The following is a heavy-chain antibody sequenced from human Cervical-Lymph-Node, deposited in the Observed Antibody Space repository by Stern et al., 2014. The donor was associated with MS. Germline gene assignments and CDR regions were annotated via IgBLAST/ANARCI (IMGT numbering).Heavy chain of an antibody. D-gene: IGHD6-13*01. CDR2: IFPVFGTP. V-gene: IGHV1-69*01. J-gene: IGHJ5*02. CDR3: ALSSETSDRWYSLGYDL. Sequence: VKLVESGAEVTKPWSSVEVSCKASGGTFSKFPRSWVRQAPGQGLEWMGGIFPVFGTPTYAQEFRGRVTITADVSTSTVYMELSSLRSDDTAVYYCALSSETSDRWYSLGYDLWGQGTLVTVSS. CDR1: GGTFSKFP.